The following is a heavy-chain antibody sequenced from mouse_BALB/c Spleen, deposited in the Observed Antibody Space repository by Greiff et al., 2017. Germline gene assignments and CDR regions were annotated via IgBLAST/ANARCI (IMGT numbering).Heavy chain of an antibody. D-gene: IGHD2-14*01. J-gene: IGHJ2*01. CDR1: GYTFTSYW. CDR3: TRSGYRYYFDD. Sequence: QVQLQQPGAELVRPGASVKLSCKASGYTFTSYWINWVKQRPGQGLEWIGNIYPSDSYTNYNQKFKDKATLTVDKSSGTAYMQLSSPTSEDSAVYYCTRSGYRYYFDDWGQGTTLTVSS. V-gene: IGHV1-69*02. CDR2: IYPSDSYT.